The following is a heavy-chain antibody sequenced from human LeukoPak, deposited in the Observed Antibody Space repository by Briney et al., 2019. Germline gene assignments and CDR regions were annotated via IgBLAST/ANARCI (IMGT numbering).Heavy chain of an antibody. Sequence: ASVKVSCKASGYTFTSYGISWVRQAPGQGLEWMGWISAYNGNTNYAQKLQGRVTMTTDTSTSTAYMELRSLRSDDTAVYYCARDPRVRAYSSSWYVGDYWGQGTLVTVSS. CDR2: ISAYNGNT. CDR3: ARDPRVRAYSSSWYVGDY. V-gene: IGHV1-18*01. J-gene: IGHJ4*02. CDR1: GYTFTSYG. D-gene: IGHD6-13*01.